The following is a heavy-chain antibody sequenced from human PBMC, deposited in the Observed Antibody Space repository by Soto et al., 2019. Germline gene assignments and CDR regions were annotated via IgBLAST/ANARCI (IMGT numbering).Heavy chain of an antibody. Sequence: EVQLVESGGGLVKPGGSLRLSCAASGFTFSSYSMNWVRQAPGKGLEWVSSISSSSSYIYYADSVKGRFTISRDNAKNSLYLQMTRLRAEDTAVYYCATMTTVTSDYWGQGTLVTVSS. CDR1: GFTFSSYS. CDR2: ISSSSSYI. V-gene: IGHV3-21*01. D-gene: IGHD4-4*01. CDR3: ATMTTVTSDY. J-gene: IGHJ4*02.